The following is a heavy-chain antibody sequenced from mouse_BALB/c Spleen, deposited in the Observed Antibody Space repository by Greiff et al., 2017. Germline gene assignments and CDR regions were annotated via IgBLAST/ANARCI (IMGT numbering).Heavy chain of an antibody. CDR3: ARGGGYEAMDY. CDR2: ISSGGSYT. J-gene: IGHJ4*01. V-gene: IGHV5-9-4*01. Sequence: EVKVVESGGGLVKPGGSLKLSCAASGFTFSSYAMSWVRQSPEKRLEWVAEISSGGSYTYYPDTVTGRFTISRDNAKNTLYLEMSSLRSEDTAMYYCARGGGYEAMDYWGQGTSVTVSS. CDR1: GFTFSSYA.